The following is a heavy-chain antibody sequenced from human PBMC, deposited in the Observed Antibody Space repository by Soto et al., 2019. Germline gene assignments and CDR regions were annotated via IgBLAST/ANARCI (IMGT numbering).Heavy chain of an antibody. CDR3: ARDKQDIVVVPSRYYYYYYMDV. V-gene: IGHV3-48*01. D-gene: IGHD2-2*01. CDR2: ISSSSSTI. Sequence: EVQLVESGGGLVQPGGSLRLSCAASGFTFSSYSMNWVRQAPGKGLEWVSYISSSSSTIYYADSVKARFTISRDNAKNSLYLQMNSLRAEDTAVYYCARDKQDIVVVPSRYYYYYYMDVWGKGTTVTVSS. J-gene: IGHJ6*03. CDR1: GFTFSSYS.